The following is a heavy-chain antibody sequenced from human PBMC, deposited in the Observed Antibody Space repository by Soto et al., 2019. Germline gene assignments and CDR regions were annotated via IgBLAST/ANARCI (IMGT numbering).Heavy chain of an antibody. CDR3: AKLIRIVVVVAAHFDY. CDR1: GFTFSSYA. CDR2: ISGSGGST. D-gene: IGHD2-15*01. Sequence: GGSLRLSCAASGFTFSSYAMSWVRQAPGKGLEWVSAISGSGGSTYYADSVKGRFTISRDNSKNTLYLQMNSLRAEDTAVYYCAKLIRIVVVVAAHFDYWGQGTLVTVSS. J-gene: IGHJ4*02. V-gene: IGHV3-23*01.